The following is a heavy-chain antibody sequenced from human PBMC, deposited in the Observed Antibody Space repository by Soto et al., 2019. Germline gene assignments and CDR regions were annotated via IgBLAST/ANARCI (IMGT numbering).Heavy chain of an antibody. D-gene: IGHD4-4*01. CDR3: ARLPSKVRDY. V-gene: IGHV5-10-1*01. Sequence: GASLKISCKGSGYSFTSYWISWVRQIRGKGLEWMGRIDPSDSYTNYSPSFEGHVTITADKSISTAYQQWSSRKASDTAIYYCARLPSKVRDYWGQGTLVTVSS. CDR1: GYSFTSYW. J-gene: IGHJ4*02. CDR2: IDPSDSYT.